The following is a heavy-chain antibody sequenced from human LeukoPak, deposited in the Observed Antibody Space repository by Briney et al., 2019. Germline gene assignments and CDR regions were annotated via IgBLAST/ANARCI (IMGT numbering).Heavy chain of an antibody. CDR3: AKVGFLGYCSSTSCYNQELSGELYFDY. Sequence: GGSLRLSCEGSGFTFSNYWMGWVRQAPGKGLQWVANIKTDGSEKYYVDSVKGRFTISRDNSKNTLYLQMNSLRAEDTAVYYCAKVGFLGYCSSTSCYNQELSGELYFDYWGQGTLVTVSS. CDR2: IKTDGSEK. D-gene: IGHD2-2*02. CDR1: GFTFSNYW. J-gene: IGHJ4*02. V-gene: IGHV3-7*03.